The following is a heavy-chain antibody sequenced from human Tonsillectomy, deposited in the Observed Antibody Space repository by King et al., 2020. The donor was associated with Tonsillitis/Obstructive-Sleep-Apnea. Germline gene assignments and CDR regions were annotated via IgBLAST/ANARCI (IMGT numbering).Heavy chain of an antibody. CDR1: GGSFSGYY. CDR3: ARGDGDYGDAFDI. D-gene: IGHD4-17*01. V-gene: IGHV4-34*01. J-gene: IGHJ3*02. Sequence: VQLQQWGAGLLKPSETLSLPCAVYGGSFSGYYWSWIRQSPGKGLEWIGEINHSGSTNYDPFLKTRVTISLATSKNQFSLKLSSVTAADTAVYYCARGDGDYGDAFDIWGQGTVVSVSS. CDR2: INHSGST.